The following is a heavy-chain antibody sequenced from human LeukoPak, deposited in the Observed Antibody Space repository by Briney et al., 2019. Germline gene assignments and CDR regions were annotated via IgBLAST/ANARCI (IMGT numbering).Heavy chain of an antibody. J-gene: IGHJ4*02. Sequence: QSGGSLRLPCAASGFTFSSYAMSWVRQAPGKGLEWVSAISGSGGSTYYADPVKGRFTISRGNSKNTLYLQMNSLRAEDTAVYYCAKYSGYVNIDYWGQGTLVTVSS. V-gene: IGHV3-23*01. CDR2: ISGSGGST. CDR3: AKYSGYVNIDY. CDR1: GFTFSSYA. D-gene: IGHD5-12*01.